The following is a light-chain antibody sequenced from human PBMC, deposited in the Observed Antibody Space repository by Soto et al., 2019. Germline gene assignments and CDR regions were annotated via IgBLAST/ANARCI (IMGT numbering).Light chain of an antibody. Sequence: QSMLTQPPSVSGAPGQGVTISCTGGSSNIGANYDVHWYQQLPGTAPKVLIYGNSNRPSGVPDRFSGSKSGTSASLAITGLQVEDEADYYCQSYDSSLRNVIFGGGTKLTVL. V-gene: IGLV1-40*01. CDR1: SSNIGANYD. CDR2: GNS. CDR3: QSYDSSLRNVI. J-gene: IGLJ2*01.